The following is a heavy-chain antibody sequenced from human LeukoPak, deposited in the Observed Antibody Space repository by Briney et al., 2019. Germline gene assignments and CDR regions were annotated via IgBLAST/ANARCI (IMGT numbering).Heavy chain of an antibody. V-gene: IGHV1-2*02. CDR3: ARDVDTAMVTENWFDP. Sequence: ASVKVSCKASGYTFTGYYMHWVRQAPGQGLEWMGWINPNSGGTNYTQKFQGRVTMTRDTSISTAYMEPSRLRSDDTAVYYCARDVDTAMVTENWFDPWGQGTLVTVSS. J-gene: IGHJ5*02. CDR2: INPNSGGT. D-gene: IGHD5-18*01. CDR1: GYTFTGYY.